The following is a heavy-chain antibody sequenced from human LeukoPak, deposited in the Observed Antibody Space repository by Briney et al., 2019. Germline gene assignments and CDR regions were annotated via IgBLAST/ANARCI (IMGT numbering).Heavy chain of an antibody. Sequence: PGGSLRLSCAASGFTFSSYWMSWVRRAPGKGLEWVANIKQDGSEKYYVDSVKGRFTISRDNAKNSLYLQMNSLRAEDTAVYYCARLQYSGYDYWFDPWGQGTLVTVSS. CDR1: GFTFSSYW. V-gene: IGHV3-7*01. CDR3: ARLQYSGYDYWFDP. J-gene: IGHJ5*02. D-gene: IGHD5-12*01. CDR2: IKQDGSEK.